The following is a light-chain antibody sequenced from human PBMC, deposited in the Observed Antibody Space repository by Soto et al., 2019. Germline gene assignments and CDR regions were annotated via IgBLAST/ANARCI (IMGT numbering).Light chain of an antibody. CDR3: QDRSSCRN. Sequence: LLTQSPATLSLSPGESATLSCRASQTISSQLALYQQKPGQAPRLLIYDASKRATGVPGRFSGSGSGTDFTLTFSSREPDDFRVYYCQDRSSCRNFGEGTKV. J-gene: IGKJ1*01. CDR1: QTISSQ. V-gene: IGKV3-11*01. CDR2: DAS.